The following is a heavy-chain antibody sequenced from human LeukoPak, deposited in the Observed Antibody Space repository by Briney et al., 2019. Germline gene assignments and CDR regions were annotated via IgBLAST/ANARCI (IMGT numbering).Heavy chain of an antibody. J-gene: IGHJ4*02. CDR3: ARRTYSSSSFTFDY. CDR1: GYTFTGYY. Sequence: GASVKVSCKASGYTFTGYYMHWVRQAPGQGLEWMGWINPNSGGTNYAQKFQGRVTMTRDTSISTAYMELSRLRSDDTAVYYCARRTYSSSSFTFDYWGQGTLVTVSS. D-gene: IGHD6-6*01. CDR2: INPNSGGT. V-gene: IGHV1-2*02.